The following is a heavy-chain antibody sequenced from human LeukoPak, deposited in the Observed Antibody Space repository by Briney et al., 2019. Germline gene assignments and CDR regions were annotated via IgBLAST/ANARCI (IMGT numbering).Heavy chain of an antibody. Sequence: SSETLSLTCTVSGGSISSSSYYWGWIRQPPGKGLEWIGSIYYSGSTYYNPSLKSRVTISVDTSKNQFSLKLSSVTAADTAVYYCARFAPYDGSGAIDYWGQGTLVTVSS. D-gene: IGHD3-22*01. CDR3: ARFAPYDGSGAIDY. CDR2: IYYSGST. CDR1: GGSISSSSYY. V-gene: IGHV4-39*01. J-gene: IGHJ4*02.